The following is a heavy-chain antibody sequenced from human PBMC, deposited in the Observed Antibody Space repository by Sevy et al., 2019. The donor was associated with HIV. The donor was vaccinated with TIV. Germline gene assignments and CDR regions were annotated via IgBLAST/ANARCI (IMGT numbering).Heavy chain of an antibody. Sequence: GGSLRLSCAASGFTFSSYGINWVRQAPGKGLEWVSYISTSSDTIYYADSVKGRFTISRDNAKSSLYLQMNSLRDEDTALYYYVSVDWNDRVFDYWGQGTLVTVSS. CDR3: VSVDWNDRVFDY. CDR1: GFTFSSYG. V-gene: IGHV3-48*02. J-gene: IGHJ4*02. D-gene: IGHD1-1*01. CDR2: ISTSSDTI.